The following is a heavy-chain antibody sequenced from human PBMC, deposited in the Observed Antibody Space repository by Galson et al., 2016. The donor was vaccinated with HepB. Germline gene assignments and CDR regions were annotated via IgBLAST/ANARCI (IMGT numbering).Heavy chain of an antibody. V-gene: IGHV3-64D*06. D-gene: IGHD3-3*01. Sequence: SLRLSCAASEFTFGYYAMHWVRQAPGKGLEYVSGITSNARSTYYADFVKGRLSIPRDNSKNTPYLQMSSLRPEDPAVYYCVNLGFCFGRNFNPFDAWRQGSLVTVSS. CDR1: EFTFGYYA. CDR2: ITSNARST. CDR3: VNLGFCFGRNFNPFDA. J-gene: IGHJ4*02.